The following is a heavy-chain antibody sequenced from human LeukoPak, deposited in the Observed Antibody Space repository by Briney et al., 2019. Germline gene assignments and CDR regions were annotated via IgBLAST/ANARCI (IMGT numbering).Heavy chain of an antibody. D-gene: IGHD3-22*01. J-gene: IGHJ4*02. CDR3: ARAGYYYDSSGYLPVFDY. Sequence: SETLSLTCTVSGGSISSYYWSWVRQPAGKGLEWIGRIYTSGSTNYNPSLKSRVTMSVDTSKNQFSLKLSSVTAADTAVYYCARAGYYYDSSGYLPVFDYWGQGTLVTVSS. CDR2: IYTSGST. CDR1: GGSISSYY. V-gene: IGHV4-4*07.